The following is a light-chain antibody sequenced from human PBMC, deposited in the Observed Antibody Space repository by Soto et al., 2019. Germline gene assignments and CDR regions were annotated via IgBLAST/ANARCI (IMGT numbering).Light chain of an antibody. J-gene: IGKJ3*01. Sequence: DIQMTQSPSSLSASVGDRVSITCQASHDISENLNWYQQKPGRAPKLLIADASTLETGVPLRFSGGGAGTHFTLTIDTLQPEDAATYYCQQYDDLLPFIFGPGTTVNIK. CDR3: QQYDDLLPFI. V-gene: IGKV1-33*01. CDR2: DAS. CDR1: HDISEN.